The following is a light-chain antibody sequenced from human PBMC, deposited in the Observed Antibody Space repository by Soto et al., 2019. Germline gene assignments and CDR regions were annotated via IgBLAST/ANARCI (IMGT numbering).Light chain of an antibody. Sequence: QSVLTQPPSASGTPGHRVTISCSGSSSNIGSNSVNWYQQLPGTAPKILIYSNNQRPSGVPYRFSGSKSGTSASLSISVLQSEDEADYYCVAWDDSLNGHVVFGGGTKLTVL. V-gene: IGLV1-44*01. CDR2: SNN. CDR1: SSNIGSNS. CDR3: VAWDDSLNGHVV. J-gene: IGLJ2*01.